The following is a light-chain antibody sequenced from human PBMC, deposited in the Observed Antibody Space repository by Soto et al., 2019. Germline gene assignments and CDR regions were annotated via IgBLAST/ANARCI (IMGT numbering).Light chain of an antibody. CDR1: QSVSSY. J-gene: IGKJ4*01. Sequence: EIVLTHSPGTLSLYPGERATLSCRASQSVSSYLAWYQQKPGQAPRLLIYDASNRATGIPARFSGSGSGTDFTLTISSLEPEDFAVSYCQQRSNWLLTSGGGAKV. CDR3: QQRSNWLLT. CDR2: DAS. V-gene: IGKV3-11*01.